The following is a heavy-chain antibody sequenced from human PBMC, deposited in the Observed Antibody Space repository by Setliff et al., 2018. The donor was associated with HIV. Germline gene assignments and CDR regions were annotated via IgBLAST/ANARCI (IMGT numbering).Heavy chain of an antibody. Sequence: SETLSLTCTVSGGSISSGNYYWNWIRQPAGKGLEWIGRIYISGSTNYNPSLESRVTISLDTSKNQFSLKLRSVTAADTAVYYCAREDYYDSSGDTFDIWGQGTMVTVS. V-gene: IGHV4-61*02. CDR3: AREDYYDSSGDTFDI. CDR1: GGSISSGNYY. D-gene: IGHD3-22*01. CDR2: IYISGST. J-gene: IGHJ3*02.